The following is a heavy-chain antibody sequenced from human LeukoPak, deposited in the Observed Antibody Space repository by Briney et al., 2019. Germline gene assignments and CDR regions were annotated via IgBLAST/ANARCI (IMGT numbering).Heavy chain of an antibody. Sequence: SETLSLTCTVSGGSISSYYWSWIRQPPGEGLEWIGYIYYSGSTNYNPSLKGRVTISVDTSKNQFSLKLSSVTAADTAVYYCARGGYDSSGYFSPPRAFDIWGQGTMVTVSS. J-gene: IGHJ3*02. V-gene: IGHV4-59*08. CDR3: ARGGYDSSGYFSPPRAFDI. CDR1: GGSISSYY. CDR2: IYYSGST. D-gene: IGHD3-22*01.